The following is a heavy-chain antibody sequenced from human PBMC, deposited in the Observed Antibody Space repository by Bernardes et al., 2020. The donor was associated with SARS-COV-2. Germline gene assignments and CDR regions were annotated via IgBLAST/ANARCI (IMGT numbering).Heavy chain of an antibody. D-gene: IGHD2-21*01. CDR2: IYKTGST. V-gene: IGHV4-61*02. CDR1: GDSISSGSYY. J-gene: IGHJ4*02. CDR3: ARDEAYYGAGSN. Sequence: TLSLTCSVSGDSISSGSYYWNWIRQPAGTGLEWIGRIYKTGSTNYNPSLESRVTISVDPSQNQFYLKLTSVTAADAAVYYCARDEAYYGAGSNWGQGTLVTVSS.